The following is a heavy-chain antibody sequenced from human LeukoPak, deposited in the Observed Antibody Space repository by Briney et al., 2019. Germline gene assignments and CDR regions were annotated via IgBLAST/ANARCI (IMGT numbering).Heavy chain of an antibody. J-gene: IGHJ4*02. Sequence: SETLSLTCAVYGGSLSGYYWSWIRQPPGKGLEWIGEINHSGSTNYNPSLKSRVTISVDASKNQFSLRLSSVTAADTAVYYCARGSRDGYNYPYYFDYWGQGTLVTVSS. CDR3: ARGSRDGYNYPYYFDY. CDR1: GGSLSGYY. V-gene: IGHV4-34*01. D-gene: IGHD5-24*01. CDR2: INHSGST.